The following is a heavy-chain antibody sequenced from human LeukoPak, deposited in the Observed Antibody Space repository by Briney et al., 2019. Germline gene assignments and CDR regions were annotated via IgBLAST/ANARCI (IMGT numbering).Heavy chain of an antibody. Sequence: ASVKLSCTASGYTFTSYYMHWVRQAPGQGLEWMGVINPGGGSTSYAQKFQGRVTMTRDTSTSTVYMELSSLRSEDTAVYYCAFWSGYPSGYWFDPWGQGTLVTVSS. J-gene: IGHJ5*02. D-gene: IGHD3-3*01. CDR2: INPGGGST. V-gene: IGHV1-46*01. CDR3: AFWSGYPSGYWFDP. CDR1: GYTFTSYY.